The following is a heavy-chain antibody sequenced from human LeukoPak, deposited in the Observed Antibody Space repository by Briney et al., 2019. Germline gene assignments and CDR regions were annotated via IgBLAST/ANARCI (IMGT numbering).Heavy chain of an antibody. V-gene: IGHV3-43*01. Sequence: GGSLRLSCAASGFTFDDYTMHWVRQAPGKGLEWVSLISWDGGSTYYADSVKGRFTISRDNSKNSLYLQMNSLRTEDTALYYCACHWGNPRVAPFDYWGQGTLVTVSS. CDR1: GFTFDDYT. D-gene: IGHD3-16*01. CDR2: ISWDGGST. J-gene: IGHJ4*02. CDR3: ACHWGNPRVAPFDY.